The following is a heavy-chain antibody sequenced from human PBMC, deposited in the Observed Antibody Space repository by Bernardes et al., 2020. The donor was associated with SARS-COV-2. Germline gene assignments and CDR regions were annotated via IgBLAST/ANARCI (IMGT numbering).Heavy chain of an antibody. J-gene: IGHJ5*02. CDR1: GLTFSGYA. V-gene: IGHV3-23*01. Sequence: GRSLRPSCAASGLTFSGYAMTWVRQAPGKGLEWVSAISGSGSATYYTDSVKGRFTISRDNSKNTLFLQMNSLRAEDTALYFCAREDYELDLWGQGTLVTVSS. CDR2: ISGSGSAT. CDR3: AREDYELDL. D-gene: IGHD4-17*01.